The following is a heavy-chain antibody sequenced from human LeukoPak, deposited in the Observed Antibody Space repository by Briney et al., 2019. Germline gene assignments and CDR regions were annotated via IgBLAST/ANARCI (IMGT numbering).Heavy chain of an antibody. CDR1: GGTFSSYA. Sequence: ASVKVSCKASGGTFSSYAIGWVRQAPGQGLEWMGRIIPILGIANYAQKFQGRVTITADKSTSTAYMELSSLRSEDTAVYYCARDPRYSYGYDYWGQGTLVTVSS. CDR2: IIPILGIA. CDR3: ARDPRYSYGYDY. J-gene: IGHJ4*02. V-gene: IGHV1-69*04. D-gene: IGHD5-18*01.